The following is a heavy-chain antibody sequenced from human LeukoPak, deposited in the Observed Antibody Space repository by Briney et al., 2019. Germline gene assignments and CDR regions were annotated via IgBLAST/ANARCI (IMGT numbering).Heavy chain of an antibody. D-gene: IGHD3-22*01. J-gene: IGHJ4*02. CDR2: INHSGST. Sequence: SETLSLTCAVYGGSFSGYYWSWLRQPPGKGLEWIGEINHSGSTNYNPSLKSRVTVSVDTSKNQFSLKLSSVTAADTAVYYCARVGYYDSSGYRSGHFDYWGQGTLVTVSS. CDR3: ARVGYYDSSGYRSGHFDY. CDR1: GGSFSGYY. V-gene: IGHV4-34*01.